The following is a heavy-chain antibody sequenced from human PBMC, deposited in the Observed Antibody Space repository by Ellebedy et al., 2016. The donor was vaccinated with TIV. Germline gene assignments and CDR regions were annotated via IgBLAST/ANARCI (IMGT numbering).Heavy chain of an antibody. CDR3: ARDYWGSYEY. CDR2: INPNTGGS. D-gene: IGHD1-26*01. J-gene: IGHJ4*02. V-gene: IGHV1-2*02. Sequence: AASVKVSCKASGYTFTNYYIHWVRQAPGQRLEWMGWINPNTGGSDYAQKFQGRVSMTGDTSISTAYLELSRLTSDDTAVYYCARDYWGSYEYWGQGTLVTVSS. CDR1: GYTFTNYY.